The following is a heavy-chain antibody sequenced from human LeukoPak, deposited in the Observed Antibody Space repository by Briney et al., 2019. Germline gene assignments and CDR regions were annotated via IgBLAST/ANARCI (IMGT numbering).Heavy chain of an antibody. V-gene: IGHV3-7*01. D-gene: IGHD6-19*01. CDR3: AREGWEQWLAPDY. CDR1: GFTFSSYW. Sequence: GGSLRLSCAASGFTFSSYWMSWVRQAPGKGLEGVANIKQDGSEKYYVDPVKGRFTISRDNAKNSLYVHINALRAEDTAVYYCAREGWEQWLAPDYWGQGTLVTVSS. J-gene: IGHJ4*02. CDR2: IKQDGSEK.